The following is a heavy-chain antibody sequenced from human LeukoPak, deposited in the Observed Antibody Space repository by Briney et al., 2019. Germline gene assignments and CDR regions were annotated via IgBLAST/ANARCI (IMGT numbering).Heavy chain of an antibody. CDR1: GDSISSGGYS. D-gene: IGHD3-22*01. CDR3: ARVVITILMDV. V-gene: IGHV4-30-4*07. Sequence: SETLSLTCAVSGDSISSGGYSWSWIRQTPGKGLEWIAYIHDSGSTYNNPSLKSRLSISIDTSKNQFSLKLSSVTAADTAVYYCARVVITILMDVWGKGTTVTISS. CDR2: IHDSGST. J-gene: IGHJ6*03.